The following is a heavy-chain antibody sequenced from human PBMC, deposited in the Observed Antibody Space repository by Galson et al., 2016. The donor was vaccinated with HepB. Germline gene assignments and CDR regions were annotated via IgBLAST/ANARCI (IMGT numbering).Heavy chain of an antibody. Sequence: SLRLSCAASGFTFSSYAMYWVRQAPGKGLEYVSGISNNAGSTYYADSVKGRVTISRDNSKNTLYLEMNSLRPEDTALYYCARDPYYYGMDVWGQGTTVIVSS. CDR1: GFTFSSYA. CDR3: ARDPYYYGMDV. J-gene: IGHJ6*02. V-gene: IGHV3-64*04. CDR2: ISNNAGST.